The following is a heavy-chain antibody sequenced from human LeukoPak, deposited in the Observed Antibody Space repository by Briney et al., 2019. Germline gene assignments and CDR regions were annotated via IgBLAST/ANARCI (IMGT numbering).Heavy chain of an antibody. D-gene: IGHD2-15*01. CDR3: AKGRCSGVGCDSFHS. CDR2: ISDDSSFT. J-gene: IGHJ4*02. V-gene: IGHV3-23*01. Sequence: GGSLRLSCAASGFTFSSYWMSWVRQAPGKGLECISTISDDSSFTYYADSVKGRSAISRDDSKNTLYLQMNNLKVEDTAVYYCAKGRCSGVGCDSFHSWGQGALVTVSS. CDR1: GFTFSSYW.